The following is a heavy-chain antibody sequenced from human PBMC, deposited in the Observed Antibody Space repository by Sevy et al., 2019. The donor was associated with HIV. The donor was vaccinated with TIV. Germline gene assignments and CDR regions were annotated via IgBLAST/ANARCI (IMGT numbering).Heavy chain of an antibody. D-gene: IGHD5-18*01. CDR1: GFTFSSYA. Sequence: GGSLRLSCAASGFTFSSYAMSWVRQAPGKGLEWVSAISGSGGSTYYADSVKGRFTISRDNSKNTLYLQMNSLRAEDTAVYYCAKGDPAWVDTEPYYYYGMDVWGQGTTVTVSS. V-gene: IGHV3-23*01. CDR3: AKGDPAWVDTEPYYYYGMDV. CDR2: ISGSGGST. J-gene: IGHJ6*02.